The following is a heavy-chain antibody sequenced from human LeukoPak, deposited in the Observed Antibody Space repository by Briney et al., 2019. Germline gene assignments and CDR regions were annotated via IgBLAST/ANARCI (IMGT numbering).Heavy chain of an antibody. CDR2: IIPIFSTA. CDR3: TRVASGYDISRYFYMDV. Sequence: SVKVSSKDSRGTFSSYAISWVRQGPRPGLEWMGRIIPIFSTANYAQKFQGRVTITADKSTSTAYMALSSLGSEDTAVYFCTRVASGYDISRYFYMDVGGKGTTVTVPS. J-gene: IGHJ6*03. D-gene: IGHD5-12*01. V-gene: IGHV1-69*06. CDR1: RGTFSSYA.